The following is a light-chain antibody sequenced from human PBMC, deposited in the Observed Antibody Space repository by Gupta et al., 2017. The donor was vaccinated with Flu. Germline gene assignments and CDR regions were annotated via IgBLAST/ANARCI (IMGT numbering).Light chain of an antibody. CDR1: SSNIGSNY. Sequence: QSVLTQPPSASVTPGRRVTISCSGSSSNIGSNYVYWYQQLPGTAPKLLIYRNNQRPSGVPDRFSGSKSGTSASLAISGLRSEDEAYYYCAAWDASLSGWVFGGGTKLTVL. CDR3: AAWDASLSGWV. J-gene: IGLJ3*02. CDR2: RNN. V-gene: IGLV1-47*01.